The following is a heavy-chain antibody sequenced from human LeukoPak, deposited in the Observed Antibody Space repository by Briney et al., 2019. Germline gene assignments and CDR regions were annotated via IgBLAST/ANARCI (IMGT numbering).Heavy chain of an antibody. J-gene: IGHJ1*01. CDR3: ARALGIAAAGTGYFQH. CDR1: VCTFSSYA. D-gene: IGHD6-13*01. CDR2: IIPILGIA. Sequence: SVKVSCKASVCTFSSYAISWVRQAPGQGLEWMGRIIPILGIANYAQKFQGRVTITADKSTSTAYMELSSLRSEDTAVYYCARALGIAAAGTGYFQHWGQGTLVTVSS. V-gene: IGHV1-69*04.